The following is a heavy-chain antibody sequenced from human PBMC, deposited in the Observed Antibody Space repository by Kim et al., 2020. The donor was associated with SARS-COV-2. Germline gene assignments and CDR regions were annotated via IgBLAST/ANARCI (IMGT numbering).Heavy chain of an antibody. J-gene: IGHJ4*02. D-gene: IGHD3-10*01. CDR1: GGSISIYY. CDR2: FYNSGST. V-gene: IGHV4-59*01. CDR3: VRDRELGF. Sequence: SETLSLTCDISGGSISIYYWSWVRQPPGKGLEWIGYFYNSGSTDYNPSLKSRATISADTSKNQFSLRLSSVTAADQAMYYCVRDRELGFWGRGMLVTV.